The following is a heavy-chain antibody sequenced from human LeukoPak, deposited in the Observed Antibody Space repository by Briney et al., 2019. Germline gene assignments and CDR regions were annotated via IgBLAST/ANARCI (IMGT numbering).Heavy chain of an antibody. CDR1: GGSFSGYY. J-gene: IGHJ4*02. V-gene: IGHV4-34*01. Sequence: SETLSLTCAVYGGSFSGYYWSWIRQPPGKGLEWIGEINHSGSTNYNPSLKSRVTISVDTSKNQFSLKLCSVPAAGTGVYYCARAPPPSFTMIVVGAYFDYWGQGTLVTVSS. D-gene: IGHD3-22*01. CDR3: ARAPPPSFTMIVVGAYFDY. CDR2: INHSGST.